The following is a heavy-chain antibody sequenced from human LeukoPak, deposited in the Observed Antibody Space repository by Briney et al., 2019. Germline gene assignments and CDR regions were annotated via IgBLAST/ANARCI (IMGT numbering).Heavy chain of an antibody. Sequence: SQTLSLTCAISGDSVSSNGVTWNWIRQSPSRGLEWLGRTYYRSTWYNDYAVSVRGRITVNPDTSKNQFSLHLNSVTPEDTAVYYCARRLTQYDCFDPWGQGILVTVSS. CDR3: ARRLTQYDCFDP. CDR2: TYYRSTWYN. J-gene: IGHJ5*02. V-gene: IGHV6-1*01. D-gene: IGHD2-2*01. CDR1: GDSVSSNGVT.